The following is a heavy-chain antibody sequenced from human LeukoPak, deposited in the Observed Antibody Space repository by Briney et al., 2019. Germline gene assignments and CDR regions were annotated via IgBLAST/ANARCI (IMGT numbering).Heavy chain of an antibody. Sequence: SETLSLTCTVSGGSISSYYWSWIRQPAGKGLEWIGRIYTSGSTNYNPSLKSRVTISVDTSKNQFSLKLSSVTAADTAVYYCARAQAYYDFWSGADAFDIWGQGTMVTVSS. CDR2: IYTSGST. V-gene: IGHV4-4*07. CDR1: GGSISSYY. CDR3: ARAQAYYDFWSGADAFDI. J-gene: IGHJ3*02. D-gene: IGHD3-3*01.